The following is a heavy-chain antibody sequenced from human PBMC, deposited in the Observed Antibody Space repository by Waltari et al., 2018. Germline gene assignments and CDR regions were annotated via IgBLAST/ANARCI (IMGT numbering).Heavy chain of an antibody. Sequence: QLQLQESGPGLVKPSETLSLTCTVSGGSISSRSYYWGWIRQPPGKGLEWFGSIYYSGSTYYNPSRKSRVTISVDTSKNQFSLKLSSVTAADTAVYYCARPMKYDSRQNGAFDIWGQGTMVTVSS. J-gene: IGHJ3*02. D-gene: IGHD3-22*01. CDR2: IYYSGST. CDR3: ARPMKYDSRQNGAFDI. V-gene: IGHV4-39*01. CDR1: GGSISSRSYY.